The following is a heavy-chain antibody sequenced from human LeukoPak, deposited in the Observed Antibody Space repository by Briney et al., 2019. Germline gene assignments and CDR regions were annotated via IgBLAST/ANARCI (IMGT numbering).Heavy chain of an antibody. CDR1: GFTFSSYA. CDR2: ISGSDGST. CDR3: AKGREAHWLRYPFDM. V-gene: IGHV3-23*01. J-gene: IGHJ3*02. Sequence: GGSLRVSCAASGFTFSSYAMSWVRQAPGKGLEWVSGISGSDGSTYYADSVKGRFTISRDNSKNTLFPQMSSLRAEDTAVYFCAKGREAHWLRYPFDMWGQGTMVTVSS. D-gene: IGHD5-12*01.